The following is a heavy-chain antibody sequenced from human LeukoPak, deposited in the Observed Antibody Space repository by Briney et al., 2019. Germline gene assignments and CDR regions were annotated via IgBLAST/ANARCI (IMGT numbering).Heavy chain of an antibody. Sequence: GGSLRLSCVASGFTFSHYYMTWYRQAPGKGLEWVANLNQDGSVQLYGDSVRGRFTIPRDNAKNSVYIQMNSLRVEDTAMYYCARDHNVADVWGQGTMVTVS. J-gene: IGHJ3*01. CDR1: GFTFSHYY. V-gene: IGHV3-7*01. CDR2: LNQDGSVQ. D-gene: IGHD2-8*01. CDR3: ARDHNVADV.